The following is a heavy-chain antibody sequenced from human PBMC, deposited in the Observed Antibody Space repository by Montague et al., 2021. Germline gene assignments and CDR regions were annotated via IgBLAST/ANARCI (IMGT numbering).Heavy chain of an antibody. CDR1: GFTFINYG. V-gene: IGHV3-21*01. J-gene: IGHJ3*02. CDR2: ISSGSDYI. D-gene: IGHD5-24*01. Sequence: SLRLSCAASGFTFINYGMNWVRQAPGKALEWVSSISSGSDYIYYADSLKGRFTISRDNAKNSLYLQMNSLRAEDTAVYYCARVLTHRTWEVPTISDAFDIWGQGTVVTVSS. CDR3: ARVLTHRTWEVPTISDAFDI.